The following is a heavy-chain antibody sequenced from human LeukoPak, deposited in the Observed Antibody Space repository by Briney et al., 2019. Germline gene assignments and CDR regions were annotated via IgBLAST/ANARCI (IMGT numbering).Heavy chain of an antibody. CDR2: IYSGGST. CDR3: ASGSHYGPFDY. J-gene: IGHJ4*02. Sequence: GGSLRLSCAASGFTVSSNYMSWVRQAPGKGLEWVSVIYSGGSTYYADSVKGRFTISRDNSKNTLYLQMNSLRAEDMAVYYCASGSHYGPFDYWGQGTLVTVSS. CDR1: GFTVSSNY. D-gene: IGHD4-17*01. V-gene: IGHV3-53*05.